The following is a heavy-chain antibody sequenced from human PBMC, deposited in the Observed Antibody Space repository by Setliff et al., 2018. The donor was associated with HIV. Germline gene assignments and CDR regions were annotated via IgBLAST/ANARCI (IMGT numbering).Heavy chain of an antibody. CDR3: ARRRMITIFDAFDI. V-gene: IGHV3-30*04. CDR1: GFTFTSYT. D-gene: IGHD3-3*01. J-gene: IGHJ3*02. CDR2: ISSDGSDK. Sequence: GSLRLSCAASGFTFTSYTMHWVRQAPGKGLEWVAVISSDGSDKYSADSVKGRFTISRDNSKNTLYLQMNNLRPEDTAVYYCARRRMITIFDAFDIWGQGTMVTVSS.